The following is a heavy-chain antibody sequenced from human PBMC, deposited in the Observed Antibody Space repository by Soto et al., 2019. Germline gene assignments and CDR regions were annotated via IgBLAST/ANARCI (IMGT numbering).Heavy chain of an antibody. CDR2: ISGSGGST. D-gene: IGHD3-22*01. CDR1: GFTFSSYA. J-gene: IGHJ6*02. V-gene: IGHV3-23*01. Sequence: GGSLRLSCAASGFTFSSYAMSWVRQAPGKGLEWVSAISGSGGSTYYADSVKGRFTISRDNSKNTLYLQMNSLRAEDTAVYYCAKGDYYDSSGYYHYDMGVWGQGTTVTVSS. CDR3: AKGDYYDSSGYYHYDMGV.